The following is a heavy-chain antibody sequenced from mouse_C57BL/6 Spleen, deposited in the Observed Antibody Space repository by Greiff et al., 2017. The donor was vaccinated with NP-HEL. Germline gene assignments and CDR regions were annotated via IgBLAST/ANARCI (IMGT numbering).Heavy chain of an antibody. CDR1: GYTFTDYN. V-gene: IGHV1-18*01. J-gene: IGHJ3*01. CDR3: ARSGTIYYGYDGAWFAY. CDR2: INPNNGGT. Sequence: VQLQQSGPELVKPGASVKIPCKASGYTFTDYNMDWVKQSHGKSLEWIGDINPNNGGTIYNQKLKGKATLTVDKSSSTAYMELRSLTSEDTAVYYCARSGTIYYGYDGAWFAYWGQGTLVTVSA. D-gene: IGHD2-2*01.